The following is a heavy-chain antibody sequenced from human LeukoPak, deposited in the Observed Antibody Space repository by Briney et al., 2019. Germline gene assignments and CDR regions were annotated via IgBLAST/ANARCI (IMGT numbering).Heavy chain of an antibody. CDR3: AKEGRMIVVGNYYYMDV. Sequence: GGSLRLXCAASGFTFSSYGMHWVRQAPGKGLEWVAFIRYDGSNKYYADSVKGRFTISRDNSKNTLYLQMNSLRAEDTAVYYCAKEGRMIVVGNYYYMDVWGKGTTVTVSS. J-gene: IGHJ6*03. CDR1: GFTFSSYG. CDR2: IRYDGSNK. V-gene: IGHV3-30*02. D-gene: IGHD3-22*01.